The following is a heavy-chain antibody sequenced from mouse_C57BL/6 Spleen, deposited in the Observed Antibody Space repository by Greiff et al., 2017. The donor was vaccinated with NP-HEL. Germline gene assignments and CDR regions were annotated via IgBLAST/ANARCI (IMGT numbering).Heavy chain of an antibody. V-gene: IGHV5-4*01. CDR2: ISDGGSYT. D-gene: IGHD3-3*01. Sequence: EVQRVESGGGLVKPGGSLKLSCAASGFTFSSYAMSWVRQTPEKRLEWVATISDGGSYTYYPDNVKGRFTISRDNAKNNLYLQMSHLKSEDTAMYYWASGGLCTWFAYWGQGTLVTVSA. CDR3: ASGGLCTWFAY. J-gene: IGHJ3*01. CDR1: GFTFSSYA.